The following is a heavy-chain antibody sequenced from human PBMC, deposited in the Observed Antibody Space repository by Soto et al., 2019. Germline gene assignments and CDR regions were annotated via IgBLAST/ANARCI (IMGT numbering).Heavy chain of an antibody. CDR3: AREYSSSAGWFDP. D-gene: IGHD6-6*01. Sequence: PSETLSLTCAVSGYSISSGYYWGWIRQPPGEGLEWIGSICHSGNTHYNPSLQSRVTISVDTSKNHFSLRLSSVTAADTAVYFCAREYSSSAGWFDPWGQGTQVTVSS. CDR2: ICHSGNT. J-gene: IGHJ5*02. V-gene: IGHV4-38-2*02. CDR1: GYSISSGYY.